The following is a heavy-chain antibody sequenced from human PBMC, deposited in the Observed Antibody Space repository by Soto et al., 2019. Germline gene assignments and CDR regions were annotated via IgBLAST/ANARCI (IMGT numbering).Heavy chain of an antibody. CDR3: ASDQVPDSSSWYYYNYGMDV. CDR1: GFTFSSYS. V-gene: IGHV3-21*01. D-gene: IGHD6-13*01. CDR2: ISSSSSYI. J-gene: IGHJ6*02. Sequence: GGSLRLSCAASGFTFSSYSMNWVRQAPGKGLEWVSSISSSSSYIYYADSVKGRFTISRDNAKNSLYLQMNSLRAEDTAVYYCASDQVPDSSSWYYYNYGMDVWGQGTTVTVSS.